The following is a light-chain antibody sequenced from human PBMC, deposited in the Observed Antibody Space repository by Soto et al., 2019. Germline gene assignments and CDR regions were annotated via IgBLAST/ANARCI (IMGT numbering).Light chain of an antibody. CDR3: QQYVSAPST. J-gene: IGKJ5*01. CDR1: QSVSSY. Sequence: EIVLKQSLATLSLSPGERATLSCRASQSVSSYLAWYQQKPVQAPRLLIYGASTRAAGIPDRFSGSGSGTDFTLTISRLEPEDFAVYYCQQYVSAPSTFGQGTRLEIK. CDR2: GAS. V-gene: IGKV3-20*01.